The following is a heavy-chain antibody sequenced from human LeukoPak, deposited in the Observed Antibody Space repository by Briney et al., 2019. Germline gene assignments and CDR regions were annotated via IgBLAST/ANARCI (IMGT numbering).Heavy chain of an antibody. CDR1: GGTFSSYA. CDR3: ARGLEWLTRRHTWFDP. Sequence: VASVKVSCKASGGTFSSYAITWVRQAPGQGLEWMGWISTYNGNTNYAQKLQGRVTMTTDTPTSTAYMELRSLRSDDTAVYYCARGLEWLTRRHTWFDPWGQGTLVTVSS. J-gene: IGHJ5*02. CDR2: ISTYNGNT. D-gene: IGHD3-3*01. V-gene: IGHV1-18*01.